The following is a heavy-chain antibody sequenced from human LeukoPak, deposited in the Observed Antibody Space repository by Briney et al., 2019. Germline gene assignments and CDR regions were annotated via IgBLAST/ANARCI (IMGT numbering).Heavy chain of an antibody. V-gene: IGHV4-59*08. CDR1: GGSINSYY. J-gene: IGHJ4*02. CDR2: IFYTGTH. CDR3: ARFTRFRGDRPY. D-gene: IGHD3-10*01. Sequence: SETLSLTCTVSGGSINSYYWSWIRQPPGKGLEWIGYIFYTGTHAFNPSLKTRVTISVDTSKNQFSLELTSVTAADTAVYYCARFTRFRGDRPYGGPGTLVTVSS.